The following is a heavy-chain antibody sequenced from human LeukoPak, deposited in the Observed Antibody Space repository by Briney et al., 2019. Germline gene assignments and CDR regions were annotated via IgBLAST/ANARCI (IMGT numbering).Heavy chain of an antibody. D-gene: IGHD5-12*01. CDR2: ISYDGSNK. J-gene: IGHJ5*02. CDR1: GLTFSSYA. CDR3: ARGYSGYDSRAISCWFDP. V-gene: IGHV3-30*04. Sequence: GGSLRLSCAASGLTFSSYAMHWVRQAPGKGLEWVAVISYDGSNKYYADSVKGRFTISRDNSKNTLYLQTNSLRAEDTAVYYCARGYSGYDSRAISCWFDPWGQGTLVTVSS.